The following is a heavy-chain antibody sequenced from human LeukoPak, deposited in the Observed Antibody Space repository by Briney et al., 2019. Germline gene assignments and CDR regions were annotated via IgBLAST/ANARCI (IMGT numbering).Heavy chain of an antibody. CDR1: GFTFSSYA. CDR2: ISGSGGST. CDR3: AKANSSGRKSTYDY. Sequence: GGSLRLSCAASGFTFSSYAMSWVRQAPGKGLEWVSAISGSGGSTYYADSVKGRFTISRDNSKNTLYLQMNSLRAEDTAVYYCAKANSSGRKSTYDYWGQRTLVTVSS. V-gene: IGHV3-23*01. D-gene: IGHD6-19*01. J-gene: IGHJ4*02.